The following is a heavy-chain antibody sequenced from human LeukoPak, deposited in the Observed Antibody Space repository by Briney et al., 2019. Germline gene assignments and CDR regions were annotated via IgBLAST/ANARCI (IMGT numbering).Heavy chain of an antibody. CDR1: GGSFSGYY. Sequence: PSETLSLTCAVYGGSFSGYYWSWIRQPPGKGLEWIGEINHSGSTNYNPSLKSRVTISVDASKNQFSLKLSSVTAADTAVYYCARLRCSGGSCYIPAGWWGQGTLVTVSS. D-gene: IGHD2-15*01. CDR3: ARLRCSGGSCYIPAGW. V-gene: IGHV4-34*01. J-gene: IGHJ4*02. CDR2: INHSGST.